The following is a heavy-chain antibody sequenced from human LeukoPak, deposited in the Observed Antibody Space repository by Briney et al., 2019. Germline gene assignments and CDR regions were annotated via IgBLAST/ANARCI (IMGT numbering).Heavy chain of an antibody. Sequence: ASVKVSCKASGYTFTIYAMHWVRQAPGQRLEWMGWINAGNGNTKYSQKFQGRVAITRDTSASTAYMELSSLRSEDTAVYYCARPSPYSSSWYAYFDYWGQGTLVTVSS. CDR3: ARPSPYSSSWYAYFDY. D-gene: IGHD6-13*01. J-gene: IGHJ4*02. CDR1: GYTFTIYA. V-gene: IGHV1-3*01. CDR2: INAGNGNT.